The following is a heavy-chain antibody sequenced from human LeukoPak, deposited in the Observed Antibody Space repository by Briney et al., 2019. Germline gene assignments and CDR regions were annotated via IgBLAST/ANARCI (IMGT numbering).Heavy chain of an antibody. V-gene: IGHV4-39*02. Sequence: SETLSLTCTVSGDSITSRSNYWGWFRQPPGKGLEWIGTISDGGRTFYNPSLQSRVTLSLDSSKNHFALRLKAVTDADTAHYYCARRRGYHFDYWGQGTLVTISS. CDR2: ISDGGRT. D-gene: IGHD3-10*01. CDR1: GDSITSRSNY. J-gene: IGHJ4*02. CDR3: ARRRGYHFDY.